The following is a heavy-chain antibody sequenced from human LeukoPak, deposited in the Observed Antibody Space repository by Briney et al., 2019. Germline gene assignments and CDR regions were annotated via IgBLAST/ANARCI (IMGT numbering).Heavy chain of an antibody. CDR2: ISWDGGST. V-gene: IGHV3-43*01. Sequence: GGSLRLSCAASGFTFDDYTMHWVRQAPGKGLEWVSLISWDGGSTYYADSVKGRFTISRDNAKNSLYLQMNSLRAEDTAVYYCARDEFGSGSYYPSYFDYWGQGTLVTVSS. J-gene: IGHJ4*02. CDR1: GFTFDDYT. D-gene: IGHD3-10*01. CDR3: ARDEFGSGSYYPSYFDY.